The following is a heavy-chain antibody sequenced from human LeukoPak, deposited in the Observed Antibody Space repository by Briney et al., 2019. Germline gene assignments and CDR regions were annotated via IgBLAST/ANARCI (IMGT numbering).Heavy chain of an antibody. CDR1: GFTFSSNA. CDR3: ARDLRRFGRGWYFDY. D-gene: IGHD6-19*01. V-gene: IGHV3-30*04. Sequence: GGSLRLSCAASGFTFSSNAMSWVRQAPGKGLEWVAVISYDGSNKYYADSVKGRFTISRDNSKNTLYLQMNSLRAEDTAVYYCARDLRRFGRGWYFDYWGQGTLVTVSS. CDR2: ISYDGSNK. J-gene: IGHJ4*02.